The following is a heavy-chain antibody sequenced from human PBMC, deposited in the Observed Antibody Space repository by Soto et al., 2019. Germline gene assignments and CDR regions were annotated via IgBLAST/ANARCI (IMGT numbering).Heavy chain of an antibody. Sequence: NPSETLSLTCTVSGGSISSYYWSWIRQPPGKGLEWIGYIYYSGSTNYNPSLKSRVTISVDTSKNQFSLKLSSVTAADTAVYYCARVNRCSSTSCLPHFDYWGQGTLVTVSS. CDR2: IYYSGST. D-gene: IGHD2-2*01. CDR1: GGSISSYY. J-gene: IGHJ4*02. CDR3: ARVNRCSSTSCLPHFDY. V-gene: IGHV4-59*01.